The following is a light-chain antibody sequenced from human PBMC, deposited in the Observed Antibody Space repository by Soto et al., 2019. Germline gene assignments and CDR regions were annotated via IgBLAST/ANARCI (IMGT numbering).Light chain of an antibody. CDR2: DVT. CDR1: ISDVGFYAR. J-gene: IGLJ1*01. V-gene: IGLV2-18*02. CDR3: SSYTSSSTYV. Sequence: ALTQPPSVSGSPGQSVTISCTGTISDVGFYARVSWYQQPPGTAPKLLIYDVTSRPSGVPDRFSGSQSGKTASLTISGLRAEDEADYYCSSYTSSSTYVFGPGTKVTVL.